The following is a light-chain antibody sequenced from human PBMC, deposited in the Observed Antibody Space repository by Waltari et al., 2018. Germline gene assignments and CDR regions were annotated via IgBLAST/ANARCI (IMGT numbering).Light chain of an antibody. CDR2: GTS. Sequence: DIQLTQSPSLLSASVGDRVTIACRASQGIIDYLAWYQQKPGRAPKLLISGTSTLQSGVPALLSGSRSGTEFTLTISSLQPEDFATYYWLHHNSYPFFGPGTTVDVK. J-gene: IGKJ3*01. CDR1: QGIIDY. CDR3: LHHNSYPF. V-gene: IGKV1-9*01.